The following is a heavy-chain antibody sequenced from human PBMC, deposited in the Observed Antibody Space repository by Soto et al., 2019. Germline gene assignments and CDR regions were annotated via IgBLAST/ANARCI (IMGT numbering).Heavy chain of an antibody. J-gene: IGHJ6*02. D-gene: IGHD3-9*01. CDR2: ISRHANTI. CDR3: ARDFDFDDV. V-gene: IGHV3-48*02. CDR1: GFIFNLYD. Sequence: EVQLVESGGGLVQPGGSLRLSCVGSGFIFNLYDMNWVRQAPGKGLEWVSYISRHANTIYYADSVQGRFTISRDNAKNSLYLQKTRLSDENTAVYFCARDFDFDDVRGRGTSVAVSS.